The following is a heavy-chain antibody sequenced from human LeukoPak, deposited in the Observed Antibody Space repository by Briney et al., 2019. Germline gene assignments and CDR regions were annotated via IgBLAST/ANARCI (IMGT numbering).Heavy chain of an antibody. Sequence: ASVKVSCKVSGYTLTELSMQWVRQAPGKGLEWMGGFDPEDGETIYAQKFQGRVTMTEDTSTDTAYMELSSLRSEDTAVYYCATLMVRGVIRLNWFDPWGQGTLVTVSS. J-gene: IGHJ5*02. CDR1: GYTLTELS. CDR2: FDPEDGET. CDR3: ATLMVRGVIRLNWFDP. V-gene: IGHV1-24*01. D-gene: IGHD3-10*01.